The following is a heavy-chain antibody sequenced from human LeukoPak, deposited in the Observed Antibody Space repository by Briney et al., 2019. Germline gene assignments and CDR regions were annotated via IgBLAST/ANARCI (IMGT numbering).Heavy chain of an antibody. CDR2: INHSGST. J-gene: IGHJ5*02. V-gene: IGHV4-34*01. CDR1: GGSFSGYY. Sequence: SETLSLTCAVYGGSFSGYYWSWIRQPPGKGLEWIGEINHSGSTNYNPSLKSRVTISVDTSKNQFSLKLSSVTAADTAVYYCASLAARRRTPTYNWFDPWGQGTLVTVSS. D-gene: IGHD6-6*01. CDR3: ASLAARRRTPTYNWFDP.